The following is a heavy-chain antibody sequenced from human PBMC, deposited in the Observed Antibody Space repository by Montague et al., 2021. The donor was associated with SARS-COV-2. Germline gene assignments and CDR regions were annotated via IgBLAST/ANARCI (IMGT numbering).Heavy chain of an antibody. D-gene: IGHD4-11*01. Sequence: SETLSLTCTFSGGSISTLVNFWSWLRQPPGKGLEWIGCITYTGSTYHNPYLKSQVTMYVDTSKNQFSLKLNSVTAADTAVYYCARSGEPGATVTYDYWGQGTLVTVSS. CDR2: ITYTGST. V-gene: IGHV4-39*07. J-gene: IGHJ4*03. CDR3: ARSGEPGATVTYDY. CDR1: GGSISTLVNF.